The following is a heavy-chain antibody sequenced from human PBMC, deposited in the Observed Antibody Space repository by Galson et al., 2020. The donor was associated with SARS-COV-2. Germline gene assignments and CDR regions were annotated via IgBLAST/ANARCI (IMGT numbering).Heavy chain of an antibody. CDR1: GFTFSSYA. Sequence: GESLNISCAASGFTFSSYAMHWVRQAPGKGLEWVAVISYDGSNKYYADSVQGRFTISRDNSKNTLYLQMNSLRAEDTAVYYCARASRGSYYYGMDVWGQGTTVTVSS. J-gene: IGHJ6*02. CDR3: ARASRGSYYYGMDV. D-gene: IGHD5-12*01. V-gene: IGHV3-30*04. CDR2: ISYDGSNK.